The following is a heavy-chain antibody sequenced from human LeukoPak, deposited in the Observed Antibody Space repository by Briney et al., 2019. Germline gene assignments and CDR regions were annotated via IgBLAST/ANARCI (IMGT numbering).Heavy chain of an antibody. CDR3: ARDLVGQGLLGFGELLTGYYGMDV. CDR2: ISAYNGNT. CDR1: GYTFTSYG. V-gene: IGHV1-18*01. D-gene: IGHD3-10*01. Sequence: ASVKVSCKASGYTFTSYGISWVRQAPGQGLEWMGWISAYNGNTNYAQKLQGRVTMTTDTSTSTAYMELRSLRSDDTAVYYCARDLVGQGLLGFGELLTGYYGMDVWGQGTTVTVSS. J-gene: IGHJ6*02.